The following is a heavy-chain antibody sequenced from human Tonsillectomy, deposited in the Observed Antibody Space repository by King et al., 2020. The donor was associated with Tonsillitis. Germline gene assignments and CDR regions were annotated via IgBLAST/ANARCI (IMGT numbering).Heavy chain of an antibody. CDR2: IDYRGTT. CDR1: GGSISTYY. CDR3: VRDSGLVMDK. D-gene: IGHD3/OR15-3a*01. Sequence: QLQESGPGLVKPSETLSLTCTLSGGSISTYYYTWVRQPPGKTLEWIGHIDYRGTTNFNPSLRSRVTMSIDMSKNQFSLKMTSVTAADTAVYYCVRDSGLVMDKWGQGTRVTVSS. V-gene: IGHV4-59*01. J-gene: IGHJ1*01.